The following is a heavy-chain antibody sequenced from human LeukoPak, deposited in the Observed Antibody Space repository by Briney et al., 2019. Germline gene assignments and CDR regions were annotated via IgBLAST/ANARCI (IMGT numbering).Heavy chain of an antibody. V-gene: IGHV3-21*04. D-gene: IGHD3-3*01. Sequence: GGSLRLTCAASGFTFRTYSMNWVRQAPGKGLEWVSSISSTSTYIYYADSMKGRFIISRDNSKNTLYLQMNSLRAEDTVVYYCAKGPNDFWSGYYEYYFDYWGQGTLVTVSS. CDR2: ISSTSTYI. CDR3: AKGPNDFWSGYYEYYFDY. CDR1: GFTFRTYS. J-gene: IGHJ4*02.